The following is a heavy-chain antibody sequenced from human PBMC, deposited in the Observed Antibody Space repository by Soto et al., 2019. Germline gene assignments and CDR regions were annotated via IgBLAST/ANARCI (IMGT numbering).Heavy chain of an antibody. CDR1: GFPFSSYG. CDR2: IWYDGSNK. J-gene: IGHJ1*01. V-gene: IGHV3-33*01. CDR3: ASSIN. Sequence: QVHLVESGGGVVQPGRSLRLSCAASGFPFSSYGMHWVRQAPGKGLDWVAVIWYDGSNKDYADSVKGRFTISRDNSKNTLFLQMNNLGVDDTAVYYCASSINWGQGTLVTVSS.